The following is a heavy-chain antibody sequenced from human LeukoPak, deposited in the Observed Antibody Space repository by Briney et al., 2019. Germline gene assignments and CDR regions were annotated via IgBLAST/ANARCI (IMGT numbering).Heavy chain of an antibody. CDR3: ARASGDTAQDAFDF. CDR2: IYYSGTT. V-gene: IGHV4-59*01. J-gene: IGHJ3*01. D-gene: IGHD1-26*01. CDR1: GGSFSSYC. Sequence: KSSETLSLTCTVSGGSFSSYCWTWIRQPPGKGLEWIGYIYYSGTTVYNPSLTSRVTISIDTSKNQVSLKLSSVTAADTAVYYCARASGDTAQDAFDFWGQGTMVTVSS.